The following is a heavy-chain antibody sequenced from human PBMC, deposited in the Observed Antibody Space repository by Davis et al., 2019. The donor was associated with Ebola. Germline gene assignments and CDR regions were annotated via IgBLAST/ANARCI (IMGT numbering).Heavy chain of an antibody. V-gene: IGHV5-51*01. CDR3: ASLRRTITGMDDAFDI. CDR1: GNSFTSHW. Sequence: GESLKISCNDSGNSFTSHWIGWVRQMPGKGLEWMGIIYTGDSDTRYSPSFRGQVTISADKSIKTAFLQWSSLKASDTAMYYCASLRRTITGMDDAFDIWGQGTMVTDSS. D-gene: IGHD2-8*02. CDR2: IYTGDSDT. J-gene: IGHJ3*02.